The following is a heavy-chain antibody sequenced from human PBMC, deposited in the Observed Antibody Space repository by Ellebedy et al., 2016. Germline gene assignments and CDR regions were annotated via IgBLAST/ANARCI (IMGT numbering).Heavy chain of an antibody. CDR3: ARRTTVAAFDY. Sequence: GSLRLSCAASGFTFSSYAMSWIRQPPGKGLEWIGSVYYSGNTYYNPSLKSRVTISVDTSKNQFYLKLVSVTAVDPSVYYCARRTTVAAFDYWGQGTLVTVSS. J-gene: IGHJ4*02. CDR1: GFTFSSYA. CDR2: VYYSGNT. D-gene: IGHD6-19*01. V-gene: IGHV4-39*01.